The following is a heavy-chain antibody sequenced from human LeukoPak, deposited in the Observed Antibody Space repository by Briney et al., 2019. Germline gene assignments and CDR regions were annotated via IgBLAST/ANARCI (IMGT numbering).Heavy chain of an antibody. CDR1: GFTFSSYG. CDR3: AKDLNYYGSGSPGE. J-gene: IGHJ4*02. CDR2: ISYDGSNK. D-gene: IGHD3-10*01. V-gene: IGHV3-30*18. Sequence: PGGSLRLSCAASGFTFSSYGMHWVRQAPGKGLEWVAVISYDGSNKYYADSVKGRFTISRDNSKNTLYLQMNSLRAEDTAVYYCAKDLNYYGSGSPGEWGQGTLVTVSS.